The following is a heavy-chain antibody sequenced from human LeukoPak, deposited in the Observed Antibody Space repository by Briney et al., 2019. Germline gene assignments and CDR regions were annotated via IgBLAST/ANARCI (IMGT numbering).Heavy chain of an antibody. D-gene: IGHD2-2*01. V-gene: IGHV4-4*07. CDR3: ARVPIGGYCSSTSCYTDAFDI. J-gene: IGHJ3*02. Sequence: SETLSLTCTVSGGSISSYYWSWIRQPAGKGLEWIGRIYTSGSTNYNPSLKSRVTMSVDTSKNQFSLKLSSVTAADTAVYYCARVPIGGYCSSTSCYTDAFDIWGQGTMVTVSA. CDR1: GGSISSYY. CDR2: IYTSGST.